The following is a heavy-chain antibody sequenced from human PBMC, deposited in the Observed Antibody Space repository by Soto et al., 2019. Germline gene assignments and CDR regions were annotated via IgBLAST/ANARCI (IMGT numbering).Heavy chain of an antibody. CDR3: ARDPYCSSTSCYANWYFDL. Sequence: PGGSLRLSCAASGFTFSSYAMSWVRQAPGKGLEWVSAISGSGSSTYYADSVKGRFTISRDNAKNSLYLQMNSLRAEDTAVYYCARDPYCSSTSCYANWYFDLWGRGTLVTVSS. D-gene: IGHD2-2*01. CDR1: GFTFSSYA. J-gene: IGHJ2*01. CDR2: ISGSGSST. V-gene: IGHV3-23*01.